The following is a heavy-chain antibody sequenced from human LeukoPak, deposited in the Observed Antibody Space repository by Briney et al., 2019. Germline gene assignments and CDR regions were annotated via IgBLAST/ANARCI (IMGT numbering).Heavy chain of an antibody. D-gene: IGHD6-6*01. CDR2: INHSGST. J-gene: IGHJ4*02. CDR1: GGSFSGYY. CDR3: ARSPLGASYSSSPPDDY. Sequence: SETLSLTCAVYGGSFSGYYWSWIRQPPGKGLEWIGEINHSGSTNYNPSLKSRVTISVDTSKNQFSLKLSSVTAADTAVYYCARSPLGASYSSSPPDDYWGQGTLVTVSS. V-gene: IGHV4-34*01.